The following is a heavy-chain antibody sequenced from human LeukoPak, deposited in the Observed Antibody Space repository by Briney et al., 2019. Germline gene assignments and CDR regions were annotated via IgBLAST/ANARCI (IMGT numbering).Heavy chain of an antibody. CDR1: GGSISSYY. CDR2: MHYIGST. V-gene: IGHV4-59*01. Sequence: TSETLSLTCTVSGGSISSYYWSWIRQPPGKGLEWIGNMHYIGSTNYNPSLKSRVTISGDTSKYQFSLKLNSVTAADTAVYYCAKDRSYEAHWFDPWGQGTLVTVSS. J-gene: IGHJ5*02. D-gene: IGHD3-16*01. CDR3: AKDRSYEAHWFDP.